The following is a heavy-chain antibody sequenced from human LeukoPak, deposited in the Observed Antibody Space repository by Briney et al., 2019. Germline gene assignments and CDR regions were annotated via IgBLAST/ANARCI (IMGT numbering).Heavy chain of an antibody. D-gene: IGHD3-22*01. V-gene: IGHV3-30*04. J-gene: IGHJ4*02. Sequence: PGGSLRLSCAASGFTFSSYAMHWVRQAPGKGLEWVAVISYDGSNKYYADSVKGRFTISRDNSKNTLYLQMNSLRAEDTAVYYCARAYMVVVISSLLDYWGQGTLVTVSS. CDR1: GFTFSSYA. CDR3: ARAYMVVVISSLLDY. CDR2: ISYDGSNK.